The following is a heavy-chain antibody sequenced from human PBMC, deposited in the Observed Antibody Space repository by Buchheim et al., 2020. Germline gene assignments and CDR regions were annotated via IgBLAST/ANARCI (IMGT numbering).Heavy chain of an antibody. D-gene: IGHD3-10*01. J-gene: IGHJ4*02. Sequence: EVQLLESGGGLVQPGGSLRLSCTVSGFTFSGYAMSWVRQTPGKGLEWVSTISGTTGATYYTDSVQGRFTISRDDSKSTLYLQMDSLRVEDTTTYYCAKALTGVRGVIITYYFIYWGQGTL. V-gene: IGHV3-23*01. CDR2: ISGTTGAT. CDR3: AKALTGVRGVIITYYFIY. CDR1: GFTFSGYA.